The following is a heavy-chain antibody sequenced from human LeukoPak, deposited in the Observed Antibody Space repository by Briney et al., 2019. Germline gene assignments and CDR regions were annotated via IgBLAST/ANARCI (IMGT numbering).Heavy chain of an antibody. D-gene: IGHD4-11*01. Sequence: SETLSLTCTVSGGSIRIYYWSWIRQPPGKALEWIGYVYYSGSTNYNPSLKSRVTISLDTSKNQFSLNLSSVTAADTAVYYCARHRDSNYPSFRYWGQGTLVTVSS. J-gene: IGHJ4*02. CDR3: ARHRDSNYPSFRY. CDR2: VYYSGST. CDR1: GGSIRIYY. V-gene: IGHV4-59*08.